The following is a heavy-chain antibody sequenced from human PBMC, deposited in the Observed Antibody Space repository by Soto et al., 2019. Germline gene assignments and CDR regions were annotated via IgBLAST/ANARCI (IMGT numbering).Heavy chain of an antibody. CDR2: IYYSGST. V-gene: IGHV4-39*01. Sequence: SETLSLTCTVSGGSISSSSYYWGWIRQPPGKGLEWIGSIYYSGSTYYNPSLKSRVTISVDTSKNQFSLKLSSVTAADTAVYYCARHGQYCSGGSCYSGLYNWFDPWGKGTLVTVSS. CDR1: GGSISSSSYY. CDR3: ARHGQYCSGGSCYSGLYNWFDP. J-gene: IGHJ5*02. D-gene: IGHD2-15*01.